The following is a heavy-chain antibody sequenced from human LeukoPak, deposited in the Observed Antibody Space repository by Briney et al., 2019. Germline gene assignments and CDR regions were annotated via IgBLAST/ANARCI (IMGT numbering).Heavy chain of an antibody. CDR3: ARGGQQLEPFDY. V-gene: IGHV4-39*07. CDR1: GGSISSSSYY. D-gene: IGHD6-13*01. Sequence: PSETLSLTCTVSGGSISSSSYYWGWIRQPPGKGLEWIGSIYYSGSTYYNPSLKSRVTISVDTSKNQFSLKLSSVTAADTAVYYCARGGQQLEPFDYWGQGTLVTVSS. J-gene: IGHJ4*02. CDR2: IYYSGST.